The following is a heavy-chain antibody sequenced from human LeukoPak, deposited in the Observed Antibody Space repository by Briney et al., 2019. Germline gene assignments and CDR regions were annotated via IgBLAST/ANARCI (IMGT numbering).Heavy chain of an antibody. D-gene: IGHD2-15*01. Sequence: SETLSLTCAVYGGSFSGYYWSWIRQPPGKGLEWIGSIYHSGSTYYNPSLKSRVTISVDTSKNQFSLKLSSVTAADTAVYYCARPIVGDYYYMDVWGKGTTVTVSS. V-gene: IGHV4-34*01. CDR2: IYHSGST. J-gene: IGHJ6*03. CDR3: ARPIVGDYYYMDV. CDR1: GGSFSGYY.